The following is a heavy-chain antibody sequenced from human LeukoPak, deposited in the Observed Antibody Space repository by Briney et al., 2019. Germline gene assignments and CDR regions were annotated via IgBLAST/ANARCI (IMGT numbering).Heavy chain of an antibody. V-gene: IGHV4-34*01. Sequence: PSETLSLTCTAYGGSFSGLYWSWIRQPPGKGLEWIGEINHSGSTNYNPSLKSRVTISVDTSKNQFSLKLSSVTAADTAVYYCARGLGRSMVRGVSGWFDPWGQGTLVTVSS. J-gene: IGHJ5*02. CDR2: INHSGST. D-gene: IGHD3-10*01. CDR3: ARGLGRSMVRGVSGWFDP. CDR1: GGSFSGLY.